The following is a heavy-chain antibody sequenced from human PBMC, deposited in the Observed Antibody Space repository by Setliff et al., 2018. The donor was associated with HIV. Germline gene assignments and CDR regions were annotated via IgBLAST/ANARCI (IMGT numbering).Heavy chain of an antibody. J-gene: IGHJ6*03. CDR1: GYTFTSYD. Sequence: ASVKVSCKASGYTFTSYDINWVRQATGQGLEWMGWMNPNSGNTGYAQKFQGRVTMTRDASISIAYMELNTLKFEDTAVYYCARARRDSYDRGRRNHYYIDVWGKGTTVTVSS. D-gene: IGHD3-22*01. V-gene: IGHV1-8*02. CDR3: ARARRDSYDRGRRNHYYIDV. CDR2: MNPNSGNT.